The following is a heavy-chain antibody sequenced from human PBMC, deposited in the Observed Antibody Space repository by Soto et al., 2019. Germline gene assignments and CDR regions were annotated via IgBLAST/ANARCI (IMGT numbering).Heavy chain of an antibody. V-gene: IGHV5-10-1*01. Sequence: PGESLKISCKGSGYSFTSYWISWVRQMPGKGLEWMGRIDPSDSYTNYSPSFQGHVTISADKSISTAYLQWSSLKASDTAIYYCARHVYYDVLKKNYWGQGPLVTVSS. CDR2: IDPSDSYT. CDR1: GYSFTSYW. CDR3: ARHVYYDVLKKNY. J-gene: IGHJ4*02. D-gene: IGHD3-9*01.